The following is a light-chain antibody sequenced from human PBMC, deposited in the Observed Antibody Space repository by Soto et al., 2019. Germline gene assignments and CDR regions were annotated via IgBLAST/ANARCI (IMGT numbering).Light chain of an antibody. J-gene: IGLJ2*01. CDR2: LNSDGSH. CDR3: QTWVTGIHVV. Sequence: QLVLTQSPSASASLGASVKLTCTLSSGHSNYAIAWHQQQPEKGPRYLMKLNSDGSHSKGDGIPDRFSGSSSGAERYLTISRLQSEDEADYYRQTWVTGIHVVFGGGTKLTVL. CDR1: SGHSNYA. V-gene: IGLV4-69*01.